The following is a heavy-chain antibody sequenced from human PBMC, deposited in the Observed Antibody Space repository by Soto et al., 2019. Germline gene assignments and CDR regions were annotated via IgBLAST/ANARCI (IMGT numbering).Heavy chain of an antibody. V-gene: IGHV3-23*01. CDR3: AKSGDF. J-gene: IGHJ6*02. D-gene: IGHD6-25*01. CDR1: GFSFSSYA. CDR2: ASGSGDYT. Sequence: PGGSLRLSCAASGFSFSSYAMSWVRLAPGKGLQWVATASGSGDYTYYADSVKGRFIISRDNSKNTLYLQMHSLRVEDTAVYYCAKSGDFWGQGTTVTVSS.